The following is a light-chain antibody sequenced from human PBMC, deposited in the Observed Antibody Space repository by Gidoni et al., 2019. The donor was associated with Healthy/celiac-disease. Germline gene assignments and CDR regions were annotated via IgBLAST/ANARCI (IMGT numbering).Light chain of an antibody. J-gene: IGKJ4*01. CDR2: DAA. Sequence: DIVLTQSPSTLSLSPGENATHAGRASQSGSSYLAWYQQKPGQDPRLLIYDAANRATGIPARCSGSGSGTDFTLTISSLEPEDCAVYYCQQRSNWPPEITFGGGTKVEIK. V-gene: IGKV3-11*01. CDR3: QQRSNWPPEIT. CDR1: QSGSSY.